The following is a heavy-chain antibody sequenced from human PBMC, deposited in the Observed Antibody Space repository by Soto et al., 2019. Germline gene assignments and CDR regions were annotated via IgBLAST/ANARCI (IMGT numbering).Heavy chain of an antibody. CDR2: INAGNGNT. V-gene: IGHV1-3*01. J-gene: IGHJ4*02. CDR3: ARVLGPRWKLGREIEYYFDY. Sequence: ASVKVSCKASGYTFTSYAMHWVRQAPGQRLEWMGWINAGNGNTKYSQKFQGRVTITRDTSASTAYMELSSLRSEDTAVYYCARVLGPRWKLGREIEYYFDYWGQGTLVTVSS. D-gene: IGHD6-6*01. CDR1: GYTFTSYA.